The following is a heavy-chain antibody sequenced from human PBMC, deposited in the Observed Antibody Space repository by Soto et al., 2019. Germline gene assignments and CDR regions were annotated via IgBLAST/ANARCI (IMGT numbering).Heavy chain of an antibody. CDR2: IRDSGGNT. V-gene: IGHV3-23*01. CDR1: GFTFSSYA. Sequence: GGSLRLSCAASGFTFSSYAMSWVRQTPGKGLEWVSDIRDSGGNTDYADSVKGRFIISRDNSKNTLYLQMNSLRAEDTAVYFCAKPARDWSTITCYFDYWGQGTLVTVSS. CDR3: AKPARDWSTITCYFDY. J-gene: IGHJ4*02. D-gene: IGHD3-3*01.